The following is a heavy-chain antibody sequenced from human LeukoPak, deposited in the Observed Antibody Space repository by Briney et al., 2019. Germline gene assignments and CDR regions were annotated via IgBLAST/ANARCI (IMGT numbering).Heavy chain of an antibody. Sequence: SETLSLTCTVSGASISTYYWSWIRQPPGKGLPWIGYVDYSGSTNYNPSLKSRVTISVDTSKDQFSLKLSSVTAADTAVYYCARTSASGTSIDCWGQGTLVTVSS. CDR1: GASISTYY. J-gene: IGHJ4*02. CDR2: VDYSGST. V-gene: IGHV4-59*12. CDR3: ARTSASGTSIDC. D-gene: IGHD1-1*01.